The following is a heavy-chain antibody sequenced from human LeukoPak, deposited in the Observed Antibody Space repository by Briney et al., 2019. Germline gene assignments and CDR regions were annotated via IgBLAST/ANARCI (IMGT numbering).Heavy chain of an antibody. CDR2: MRYDGNNK. V-gene: IGHV3-30*02. Sequence: GGSLRLSCTTSGFTFSSYGMHWVRQAPGKGLEWVAFMRYDGNNKYYADSVKGRFTISRDNSKNTLYLQMNSLRAEDTAVYYCARDPRPYDFWSGYLNWFDPWGQGTLVTVSS. J-gene: IGHJ5*02. CDR3: ARDPRPYDFWSGYLNWFDP. CDR1: GFTFSSYG. D-gene: IGHD3-3*01.